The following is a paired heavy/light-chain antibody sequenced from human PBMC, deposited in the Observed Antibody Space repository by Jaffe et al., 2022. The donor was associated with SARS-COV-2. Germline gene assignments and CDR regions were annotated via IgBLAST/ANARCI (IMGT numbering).Heavy chain of an antibody. CDR1: GFTFSNYW. Sequence: EVQLVESGGGLVQPGGSLRLSCAASGFTFSNYWMHWVRQDPGKGLVWLSRINTDGSSTDYAASVKGRFTISRDNAKNTLYLQMNSLRAEDTAVYYCARLHSGWYLDYWGQGVLVTVSS. V-gene: IGHV3-74*01. D-gene: IGHD6-19*01. CDR3: ARLHSGWYLDY. CDR2: INTDGSST. J-gene: IGHJ4*02.
Light chain of an antibody. CDR3: MQALQTQLT. CDR2: LSS. V-gene: IGKV2-28*01. Sequence: DIVMTQSPLSLPVTPGEPASISCRSSQSLLHSNGNNYLDWYLQKPGQSPQLLIYLSSNRASGVPDRFSGSGSGTDFTLKISRVEAEDVGVYYCMQALQTQLTFGQGTRLEIK. J-gene: IGKJ5*01. CDR1: QSLLHSNGNNY.